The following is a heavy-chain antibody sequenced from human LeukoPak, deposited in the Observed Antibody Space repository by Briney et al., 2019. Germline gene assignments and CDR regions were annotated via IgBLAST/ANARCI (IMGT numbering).Heavy chain of an antibody. CDR3: ADRENYCTNGVCYSDGMDV. D-gene: IGHD2-8*01. CDR2: INHSGST. J-gene: IGHJ6*02. CDR1: GGSFSGYY. Sequence: SETLSLTCAVYGGSFSGYYWSWIRQPPGKGLEWIGEINHSGSTNYNSSLKSRVTISVDTSKNQFSLKLSSVTAADTAVYYCADRENYCTNGVCYSDGMDVWAKGPRSPSP. V-gene: IGHV4-34*01.